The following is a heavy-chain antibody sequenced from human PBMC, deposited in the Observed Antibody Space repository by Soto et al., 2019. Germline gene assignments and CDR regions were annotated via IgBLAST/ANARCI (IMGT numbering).Heavy chain of an antibody. CDR1: GGTFSSYT. CDR2: IIPILGIA. D-gene: IGHD3-22*01. Sequence: SVKVSCKASGGTFSSYTISWVRQAPGQGLEWMGRIIPILGIANYAQKFQGRVTITADKSTSTAYMELSSLRSEDTAVYYCARTPADYYDSSGFTFDYWGQGTLVTVSS. CDR3: ARTPADYYDSSGFTFDY. V-gene: IGHV1-69*02. J-gene: IGHJ4*02.